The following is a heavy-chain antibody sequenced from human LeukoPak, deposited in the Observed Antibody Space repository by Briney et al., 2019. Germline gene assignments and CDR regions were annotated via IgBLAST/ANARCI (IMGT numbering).Heavy chain of an antibody. CDR2: IGGGGDFM. J-gene: IGHJ4*02. CDR1: GFTFSSYA. Sequence: PGGSLRLSCAASGFTFSSYAMSWVRQAPGKGLEWVSDIGGGGDFMYYADSVKGRFTISRDNSKNTVYLQMNSLRAEDTAMYYCAKDSRNYYFDYWGQGTLVIVSS. V-gene: IGHV3-23*01. CDR3: AKDSRNYYFDY.